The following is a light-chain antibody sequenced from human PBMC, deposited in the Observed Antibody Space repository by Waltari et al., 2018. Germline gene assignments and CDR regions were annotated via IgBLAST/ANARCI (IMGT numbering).Light chain of an antibody. Sequence: DIQMTQSPSSLSAYVGDRVTITCRASQSISSYLNWYQQKPGEAPKLLTYAASSLQSGVPSRFSGSGSGTDFTLTISSLQPEDFATYYCQQSYSTPRTFGQGTKVEIK. V-gene: IGKV1-39*01. CDR3: QQSYSTPRT. CDR1: QSISSY. CDR2: AAS. J-gene: IGKJ1*01.